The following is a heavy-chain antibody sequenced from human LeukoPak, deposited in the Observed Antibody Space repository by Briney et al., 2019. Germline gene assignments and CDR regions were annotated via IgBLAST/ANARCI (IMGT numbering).Heavy chain of an antibody. J-gene: IGHJ3*02. D-gene: IGHD4-17*01. CDR3: ARRTTVTTYWGPEAFDI. V-gene: IGHV4-59*01. CDR1: GGSISSYY. CDR2: VYYSGST. Sequence: SETLSLTCTVPGGSISSYYWSWIRQPPGQGRDWIGYVYYSGSTNYNPSLKSRVTISVDTSKNQFSLKLSSVTAADTAVYYCARRTTVTTYWGPEAFDIWGQGTMVTVSS.